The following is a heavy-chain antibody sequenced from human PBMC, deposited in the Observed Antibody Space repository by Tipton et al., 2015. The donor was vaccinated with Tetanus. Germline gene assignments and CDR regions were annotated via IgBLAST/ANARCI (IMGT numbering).Heavy chain of an antibody. Sequence: VQLVQSGAELKKPGASVKVSCTASGYTFTGYYMYWVRQAPGQGLEWVGWIDPNSGDTIYAQSFQGRVTMTRDTSISTVYMELSRLRSDDTAVYYCARDRGDYIYYGMDVWGPGTTVTVSS. D-gene: IGHD3-22*01. CDR2: IDPNSGDT. J-gene: IGHJ6*02. CDR3: ARDRGDYIYYGMDV. V-gene: IGHV1-2*02. CDR1: GYTFTGYY.